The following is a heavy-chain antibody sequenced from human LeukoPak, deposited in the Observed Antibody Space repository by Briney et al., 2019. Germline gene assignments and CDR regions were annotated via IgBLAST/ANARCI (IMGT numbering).Heavy chain of an antibody. D-gene: IGHD6-19*01. CDR1: GYSFTSYW. V-gene: IGHV5-51*01. CDR2: IYPGDSDT. CDR3: ARQLIAVAGPDEYYFDY. Sequence: GESPKISCKGSGYSFTSYWIGWVRQMPGKGLEWMGIIYPGDSDTRYSPSFQGQVTISADKSISTAYLQWSSLKASDTAMYYCARQLIAVAGPDEYYFDYWGQGTLVTVSS. J-gene: IGHJ4*02.